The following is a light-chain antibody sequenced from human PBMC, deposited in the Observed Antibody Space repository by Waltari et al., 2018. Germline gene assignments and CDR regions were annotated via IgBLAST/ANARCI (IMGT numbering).Light chain of an antibody. CDR1: QGISTY. CDR2: AAS. Sequence: DIQMTQSPSSLSASAGDTVTIICRASQGISTYLNWYQQTPGKAPKRLIYAASSLQSGVPSRFSGSGSGTDFTLTISSLQPEDFATYYCLQYNSHPWTFGQGTKVEIK. V-gene: IGKV1-17*01. J-gene: IGKJ1*01. CDR3: LQYNSHPWT.